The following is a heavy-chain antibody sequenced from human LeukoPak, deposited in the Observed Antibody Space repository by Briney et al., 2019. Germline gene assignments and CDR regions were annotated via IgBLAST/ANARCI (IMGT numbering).Heavy chain of an antibody. D-gene: IGHD1-26*01. Sequence: SETLSLTCTVSGGSISSSGYYWGWIRQPPGKGLEWIASIYYSGSTYYNPSLKSRVTISVDTSKNQLSLKLSSLTAADTAVYYCARHEYSGSYYGLSWFDHWGQGTLVTVSS. V-gene: IGHV4-39*01. CDR3: ARHEYSGSYYGLSWFDH. CDR2: IYYSGST. CDR1: GGSISSSGYY. J-gene: IGHJ5*02.